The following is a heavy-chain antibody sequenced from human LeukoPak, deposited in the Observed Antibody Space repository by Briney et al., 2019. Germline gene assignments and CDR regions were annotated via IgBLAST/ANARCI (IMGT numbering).Heavy chain of an antibody. CDR2: INPSGGST. CDR3: ARGMGVARYYYYGMDI. V-gene: IGHV1-46*01. D-gene: IGHD3-16*01. CDR1: GYTFTSYY. Sequence: RASVTVSCKASGYTFTSYYMHWVRQAPGQGLEWMGIINPSGGSTSYAQKFQGRVTMTRDTSTSTVYMELSSLRSEDTAVYYCARGMGVARYYYYGMDIWGQGTTVTVSS. J-gene: IGHJ6*02.